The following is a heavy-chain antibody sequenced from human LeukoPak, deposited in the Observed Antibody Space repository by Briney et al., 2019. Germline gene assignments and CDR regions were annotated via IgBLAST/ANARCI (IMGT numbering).Heavy chain of an antibody. D-gene: IGHD3-10*01. CDR3: ARYVVSGSGRFYFDY. J-gene: IGHJ4*02. V-gene: IGHV4-39*01. CDR1: GGSISSSNYY. Sequence: SETLSLTCTVSGGSISSSNYYWSWIRQPPGRELEWIASINYGGTTYYNPSLKSRVTISVDTSKNQFYLRLSSVTAADTAVYLCARYVVSGSGRFYFDYWGQGSLVTVSS. CDR2: INYGGTT.